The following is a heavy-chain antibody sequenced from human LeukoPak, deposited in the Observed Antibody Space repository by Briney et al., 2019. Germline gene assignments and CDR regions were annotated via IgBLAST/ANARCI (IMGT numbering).Heavy chain of an antibody. V-gene: IGHV3-21*04. CDR3: AKGDWNDVEDAFDI. CDR2: ITSSSTYI. D-gene: IGHD1-1*01. Sequence: GGSLRLSCAASGFTFSSYNMNWVRQAPGKGLEWVSSITSSSTYIYYADSVKGRFTISRDNSKNTLYLQMNSLRAEDTAVYYCAKGDWNDVEDAFDIWGQGTMVTVSS. J-gene: IGHJ3*02. CDR1: GFTFSSYN.